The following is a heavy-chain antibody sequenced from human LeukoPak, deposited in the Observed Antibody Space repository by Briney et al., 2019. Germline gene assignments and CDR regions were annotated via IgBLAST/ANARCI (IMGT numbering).Heavy chain of an antibody. CDR2: IIPIFGTA. Sequence: ASVKVSCKASGGTFSSYAISWVRQAPGQGLEWMGGIIPIFGTANYAQKFQGRVTITTDESTSTAYMELSRVRSEDTAVYYCATTTDKIIVGATTRDYYFDYWGQGTLVTVSS. V-gene: IGHV1-69*05. CDR1: GGTFSSYA. CDR3: ATTTDKIIVGATTRDYYFDY. J-gene: IGHJ4*02. D-gene: IGHD1-26*01.